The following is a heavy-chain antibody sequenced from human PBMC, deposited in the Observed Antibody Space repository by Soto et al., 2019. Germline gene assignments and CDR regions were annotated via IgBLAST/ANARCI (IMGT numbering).Heavy chain of an antibody. D-gene: IGHD1-26*01. CDR1: GGSISSYY. CDR2: IYSSGST. CDR3: ARARYYGAKNDF. J-gene: IGHJ4*02. V-gene: IGHV4-59*01. Sequence: SETLSLTCTVSGGSISSYYWSWIRQPPGKRPEWLGCIYSSGSTKYNPSLRSRVTLSIDTPRSQFSLRLNSVTAAETAVYYCARARYYGAKNDFWGQGTRVTVSS.